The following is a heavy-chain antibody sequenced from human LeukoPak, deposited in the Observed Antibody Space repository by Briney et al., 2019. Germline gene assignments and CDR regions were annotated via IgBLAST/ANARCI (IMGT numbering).Heavy chain of an antibody. J-gene: IGHJ4*02. CDR2: INPNRCGT. CDR1: GYTFTGYY. D-gene: IGHD2-2*01. Sequence: ASVKVSCMASGYTFTGYYIHLVRQAPGPGHEWMGWINPNRCGTNYAQKFPGWVTMTRDTAISTAHMELRRLRSDDTAVYYCARGGDPEAVFIVVVPAAQNPFDYWGQGTLVTVSS. V-gene: IGHV1-2*04. CDR3: ARGGDPEAVFIVVVPAAQNPFDY.